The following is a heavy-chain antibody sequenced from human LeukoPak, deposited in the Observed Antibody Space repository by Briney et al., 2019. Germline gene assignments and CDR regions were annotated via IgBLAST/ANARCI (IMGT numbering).Heavy chain of an antibody. J-gene: IGHJ4*02. CDR1: GYSFTGYY. D-gene: IGHD5-12*01. V-gene: IGHV1-2*02. CDR2: INPNSGGT. Sequence: GASVKVSCKASGYSFTGYYMHWGRQAPGQGLEWMGWINPNSGGTNYAQKFQGRVTMTRDTSISTAYMEVSRLTSDDTAVFYCAREGSGYPYWGQGTLVTVSS. CDR3: AREGSGYPY.